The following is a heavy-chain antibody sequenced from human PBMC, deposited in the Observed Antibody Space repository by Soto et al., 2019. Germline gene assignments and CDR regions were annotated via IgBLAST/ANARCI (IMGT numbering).Heavy chain of an antibody. CDR2: INSDGSDT. V-gene: IGHV3-74*01. Sequence: QPGGSLRLSCAASGFIFSSYWMHWVRQAPGKGLVWVSRINSDGSDTNYADSVKGRFTISRDNAKNTLYLQMNSLRAEDTAVYYCAREGMGFSNWFDPRGQGTLVTVSS. CDR1: GFIFSSYW. CDR3: AREGMGFSNWFDP. D-gene: IGHD2-8*01. J-gene: IGHJ5*02.